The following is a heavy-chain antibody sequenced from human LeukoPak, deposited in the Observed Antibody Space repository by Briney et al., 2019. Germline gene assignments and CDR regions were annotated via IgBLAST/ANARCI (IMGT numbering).Heavy chain of an antibody. Sequence: PGGSLRLSCAASGFTFSSYSMNWVRQAPGKGLEWVSYISSSSSTIYYADSVKGRFTISRDNAKNSLYLQMNSLRAEDTAVYYCARGGYSSGWNRRIFDYWGQGTLVTVSS. D-gene: IGHD6-19*01. V-gene: IGHV3-48*01. J-gene: IGHJ4*02. CDR1: GFTFSSYS. CDR2: ISSSSSTI. CDR3: ARGGYSSGWNRRIFDY.